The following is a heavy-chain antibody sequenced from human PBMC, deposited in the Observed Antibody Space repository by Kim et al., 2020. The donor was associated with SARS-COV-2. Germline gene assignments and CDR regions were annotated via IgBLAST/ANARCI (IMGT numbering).Heavy chain of an antibody. CDR3: ARGLRNYYGSGSFGY. J-gene: IGHJ4*02. D-gene: IGHD3-10*01. V-gene: IGHV4-34*01. Sequence: PSLKRRVTISVETSKNQFSLKLSSVTAADTAVYYCARGLRNYYGSGSFGYWGQGTLVTVSS.